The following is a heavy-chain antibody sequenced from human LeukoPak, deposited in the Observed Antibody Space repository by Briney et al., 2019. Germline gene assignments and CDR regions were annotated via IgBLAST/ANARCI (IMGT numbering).Heavy chain of an antibody. D-gene: IGHD6-13*01. Sequence: TGGSLRLSCAASGFTFSSYWMSWVRQAPGKGLEWVANIKQDGSEKYYVDSVKGRFTISRDNAKNSLYLQMNSLRAEDTAVYYCAREEVSSWFNWFDPWGQGTLVTVSS. J-gene: IGHJ5*02. CDR1: GFTFSSYW. V-gene: IGHV3-7*01. CDR3: AREEVSSWFNWFDP. CDR2: IKQDGSEK.